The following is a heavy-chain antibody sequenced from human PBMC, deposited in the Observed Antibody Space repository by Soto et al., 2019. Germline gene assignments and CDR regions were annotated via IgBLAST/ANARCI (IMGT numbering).Heavy chain of an antibody. J-gene: IGHJ3*02. CDR3: ARVPGGHWAFDI. CDR2: ISSSGSTI. Sequence: PGGSLRLSCAASGFTFSSYEMNWVRQAPGKGLEWVPYISSSGSTIYYADSVKGRFTISRDNAKNSLYLQMNSLRAEDTAVYYCARVPGGHWAFDIWGQGTMVTVSS. CDR1: GFTFSSYE. D-gene: IGHD2-21*01. V-gene: IGHV3-48*03.